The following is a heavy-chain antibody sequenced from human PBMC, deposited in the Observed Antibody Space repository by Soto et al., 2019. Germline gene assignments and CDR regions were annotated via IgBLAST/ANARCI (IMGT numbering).Heavy chain of an antibody. CDR1: GFTFSSYW. CDR3: ARLAAAALDFDY. J-gene: IGHJ4*02. V-gene: IGHV3-7*01. D-gene: IGHD6-13*01. Sequence: EVQLVESGGGLVQPGGSLRLSCAASGFTFSSYWMSWVRQAPGKGLEWVANIKQDGSEKYYVDSVKGRFTISRENAKNSLYLQMNSLRAEDTAVYYGARLAAAALDFDYWGQGTLVTVSS. CDR2: IKQDGSEK.